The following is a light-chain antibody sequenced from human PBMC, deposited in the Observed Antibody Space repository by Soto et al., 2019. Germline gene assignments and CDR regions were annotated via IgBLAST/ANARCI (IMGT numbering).Light chain of an antibody. CDR1: QGITSR. V-gene: IGKV1-9*01. CDR3: QQLDTYPLT. Sequence: DIQFTQSPSFLSASVGDRGTVTCRASQGITSRLAWYQQKPGKAPQLLIYAASTLQSGVPSRFSGSGSGTEFTLTISSMQPEDFANYYCQQLDTYPLTFGGGTKLDIK. CDR2: AAS. J-gene: IGKJ4*01.